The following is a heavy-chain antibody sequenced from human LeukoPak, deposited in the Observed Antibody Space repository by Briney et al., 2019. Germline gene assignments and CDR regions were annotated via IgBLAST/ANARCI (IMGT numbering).Heavy chain of an antibody. V-gene: IGHV3-23*01. Sequence: GGSLRLSCAASGFTFSSYAMNRVRQAPGKGLEWVSGITGSGGSTYYADSVKGRFTISRDNSNNTLYMQMNSLRAEDTAVYYCAKDSAPHYGAADCWGQGTLVTVSS. D-gene: IGHD4-17*01. CDR3: AKDSAPHYGAADC. CDR1: GFTFSSYA. CDR2: ITGSGGST. J-gene: IGHJ4*02.